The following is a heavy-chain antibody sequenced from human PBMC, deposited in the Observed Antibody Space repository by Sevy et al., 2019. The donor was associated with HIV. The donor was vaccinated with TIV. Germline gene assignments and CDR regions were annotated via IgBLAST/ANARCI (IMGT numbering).Heavy chain of an antibody. CDR3: ARSPPVVVVPGAPSWFDP. J-gene: IGHJ5*02. CDR1: DGSFSGYY. CDR2: INESGIT. Sequence: SETLSLTCAVHDGSFSGYYWNWIHQLPGKGLEWIEEINESGITYYNPSLKSRVTISVDTSKKQFSLKLNSVTAVDSAVYFCARSPPVVVVPGAPSWFDPWGQGTLVTVSS. D-gene: IGHD2-2*01. V-gene: IGHV4-34*01.